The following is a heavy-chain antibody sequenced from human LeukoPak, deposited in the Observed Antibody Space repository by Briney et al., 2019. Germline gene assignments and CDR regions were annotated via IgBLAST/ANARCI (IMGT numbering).Heavy chain of an antibody. CDR1: GYTFTSYG. J-gene: IGHJ4*02. CDR3: ARDDFWSGDVDY. D-gene: IGHD3-3*01. Sequence: ASVKVSCKASGYTFTSYGISSVRQAPGQGLEWMGWISAYSGNTNYAQNVQGRVTMTTDTSTSTAYMEMRGLRSDDTAVYYCARDDFWSGDVDYWGQGTLVTVSS. V-gene: IGHV1-18*01. CDR2: ISAYSGNT.